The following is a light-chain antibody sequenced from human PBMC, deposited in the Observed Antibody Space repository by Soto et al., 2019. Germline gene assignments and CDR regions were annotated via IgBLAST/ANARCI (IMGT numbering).Light chain of an antibody. V-gene: IGLV4-60*03. CDR1: SGHISYI. CDR3: ETWDRNINWV. J-gene: IGLJ3*02. CDR2: LEGRRSY. Sequence: QSVLTQSSSASASLGSSVKLPCTLNSGHISYIIAWHQQQPGNATRYLMKLEGRRSYNKGSVVPDSFAGSSAGADRYLTISHHQSGAEGDYYCETWDRNINWVFGGGTTLTVL.